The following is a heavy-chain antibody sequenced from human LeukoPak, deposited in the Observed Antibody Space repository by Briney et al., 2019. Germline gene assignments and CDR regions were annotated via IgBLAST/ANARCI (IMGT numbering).Heavy chain of an antibody. V-gene: IGHV4-38-2*01. J-gene: IGHJ4*01. CDR1: GFTFSNYA. Sequence: GSLRLSCAASGFTFSNYAMSWVRQAPGKGLEWIGSIYHSGRTYYNPSFKSRVTISVDTSKNQFSLKLSSVTAADTAVFYCAAYYYDSSGSLGPFDYWGHGTLVTVSS. CDR3: AAYYYDSSGSLGPFDY. CDR2: IYHSGRT. D-gene: IGHD3-22*01.